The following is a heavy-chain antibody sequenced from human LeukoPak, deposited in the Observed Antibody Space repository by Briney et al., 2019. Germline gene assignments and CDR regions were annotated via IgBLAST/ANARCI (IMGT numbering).Heavy chain of an antibody. CDR1: GFTFSSYN. V-gene: IGHV3-21*01. Sequence: GGSLRLSCAASGFTFSSYNMNWVRQAPGKGLEWVSSISSSSSYIYYADSVKGRFTISRDNAKNSLYLQMNSLRAEDTAVYYCAREYSDYDFANDYWGQGTLVTVSS. CDR3: AREYSDYDFANDY. CDR2: ISSSSSYI. J-gene: IGHJ4*02. D-gene: IGHD5-12*01.